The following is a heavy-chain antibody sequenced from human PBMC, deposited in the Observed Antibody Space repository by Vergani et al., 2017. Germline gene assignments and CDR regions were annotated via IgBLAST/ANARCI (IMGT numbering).Heavy chain of an antibody. V-gene: IGHV2-5*02. Sequence: QITLKESGPTLVKPTQTLTLTCTFSGFSLSTSGVGVGWIRQPPGKALEWLALIYWDDDKRYSPSLKSRLTITKDTSKNQVVLTMTNMDPVDTATYYCAHVPRSITIFGVVPGGHFDYWGQGTLVTVSS. CDR3: AHVPRSITIFGVVPGGHFDY. D-gene: IGHD3-3*01. CDR1: GFSLSTSGVG. CDR2: IYWDDDK. J-gene: IGHJ4*02.